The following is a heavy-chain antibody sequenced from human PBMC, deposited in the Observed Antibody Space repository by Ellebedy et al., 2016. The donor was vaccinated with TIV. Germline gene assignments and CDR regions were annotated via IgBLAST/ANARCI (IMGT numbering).Heavy chain of an antibody. CDR3: ARGLTGNWYFDL. D-gene: IGHD7-27*01. CDR2: IYYSGST. J-gene: IGHJ2*01. CDR1: GGSISSYY. V-gene: IGHV4-59*01. Sequence: SETLSLTXTVSGGSISSYYWSWIRQPPGKGLEWIGYIYYSGSTNYNPSLKSRVTISVDTSKNQFSLKLSSVTAADTAVYYCARGLTGNWYFDLWGRGTLVTVSS.